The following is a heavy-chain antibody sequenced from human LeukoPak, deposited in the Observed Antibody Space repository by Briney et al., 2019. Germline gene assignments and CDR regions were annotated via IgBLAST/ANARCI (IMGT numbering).Heavy chain of an antibody. Sequence: GGSLRLSCAASGFTFSTYWMSWVRQAPGKGLEWVANIKQDGSEKYYVDSVKGRFTISRDNTKNSLYLQMNSLTAADTAVYHCMASLTAHYYYGMDVWGQGTTVTVSS. V-gene: IGHV3-7*02. CDR1: GFTFSTYW. D-gene: IGHD2-21*02. CDR3: MASLTAHYYYGMDV. J-gene: IGHJ6*02. CDR2: IKQDGSEK.